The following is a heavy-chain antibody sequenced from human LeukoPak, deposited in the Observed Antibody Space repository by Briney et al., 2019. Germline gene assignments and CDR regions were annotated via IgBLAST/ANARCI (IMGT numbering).Heavy chain of an antibody. CDR1: VSTFRSYG. Sequence: GGSLRLSCAASVSTFRSYGMHWVRQAPGKGLEWVAVISYEGSNIYYADSVEGRFTISRDNSKNTLYLQMNSPRDEGTAVYYCAKDACLDYWGQGTTVTASS. CDR2: ISYEGSNI. V-gene: IGHV3-30*18. CDR3: AKDACLDY. J-gene: IGHJ4*02.